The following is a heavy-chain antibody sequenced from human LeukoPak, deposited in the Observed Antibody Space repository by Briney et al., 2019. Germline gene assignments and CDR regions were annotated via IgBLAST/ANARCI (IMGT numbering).Heavy chain of an antibody. Sequence: SQTLSLTCAVSGGSISSGGYSWSWIRQPPGKGLEWIGYIYHSGSTYYNPSLKSRVTISVDRSKNQFSLKLSSVTAADTAVYYCARCHSSSSPCAFDIWGQGTMVTVSS. D-gene: IGHD6-6*01. CDR1: GGSISSGGYS. V-gene: IGHV4-30-2*01. CDR2: IYHSGST. J-gene: IGHJ3*02. CDR3: ARCHSSSSPCAFDI.